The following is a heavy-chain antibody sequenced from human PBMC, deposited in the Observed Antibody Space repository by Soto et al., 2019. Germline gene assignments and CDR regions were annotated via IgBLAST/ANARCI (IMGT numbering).Heavy chain of an antibody. Sequence: QVQLVESGGGVVQPGRSLRLSCAASGFNFSDYGMHWVRQAPGKGLEWVAVIWYDGTYKYYADSLKGRFSIARDNSKSTLSLQMNSLRAEDTALYFCARDNFRGTTVGDYWGQGTRVTVSS. CDR2: IWYDGTYK. CDR1: GFNFSDYG. D-gene: IGHD4-4*01. V-gene: IGHV3-33*01. CDR3: ARDNFRGTTVGDY. J-gene: IGHJ4*02.